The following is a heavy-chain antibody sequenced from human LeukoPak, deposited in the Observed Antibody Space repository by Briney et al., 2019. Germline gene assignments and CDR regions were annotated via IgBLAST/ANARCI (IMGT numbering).Heavy chain of an antibody. CDR1: GFTFDDYA. CDR2: ISWNSGSI. V-gene: IGHV3-9*01. D-gene: IGHD6-19*01. J-gene: IGHJ1*01. Sequence: PGRSLRLSCAASGFTFDDYAMHWVRQAPGKGLEWVSGISWNSGSIGYADSVKGRFTISRDNAKNSLYLQMNSLRAEDTAVYYCAKDPTEDGEVAGVISEYFQDWGQGTLVTVSS. CDR3: AKDPTEDGEVAGVISEYFQD.